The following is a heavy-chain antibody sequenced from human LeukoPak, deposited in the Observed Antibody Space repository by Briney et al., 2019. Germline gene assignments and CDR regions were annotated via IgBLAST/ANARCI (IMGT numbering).Heavy chain of an antibody. Sequence: ASVKVSCKVCGDTLTELSIHWVQQAPGKGLEWMGGFDPEDGETICAQKFQGRVTMTEDTSTDTAYMELSSLRSEDTAVYYCATLWFGGNWFDPWGQGTLVTVSS. CDR2: FDPEDGET. CDR1: GDTLTELS. CDR3: ATLWFGGNWFDP. J-gene: IGHJ5*02. V-gene: IGHV1-24*01. D-gene: IGHD3-10*01.